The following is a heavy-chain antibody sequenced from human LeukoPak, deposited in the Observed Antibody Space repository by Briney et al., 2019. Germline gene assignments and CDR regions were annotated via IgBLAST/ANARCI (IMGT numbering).Heavy chain of an antibody. J-gene: IGHJ4*02. V-gene: IGHV3-23*01. Sequence: PGGSLRLSCAVSGFTFRSFGMNWVRQAPGKGLEWVSGISGSGVSTDYADSVKGRFTISRDNSKNTLYLQMNSLRAEDTAVYYCAKDGIRKFLRNGFDSWGQGTLVTVSS. CDR2: ISGSGVST. D-gene: IGHD5/OR15-5a*01. CDR1: GFTFRSFG. CDR3: AKDGIRKFLRNGFDS.